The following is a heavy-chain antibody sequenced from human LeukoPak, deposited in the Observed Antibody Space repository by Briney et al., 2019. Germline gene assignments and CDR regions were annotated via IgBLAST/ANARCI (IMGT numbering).Heavy chain of an antibody. Sequence: GGSLRLSCAASGFTVSSNNLAWVRQAPGKGLQWVSTIYYNADTKYADSVRGRFTISRDNSKSTLHLQLNGLGAEDTAVYYCGTFGGTVAPGFWGEGTLVTVS. CDR3: GTFGGTVAPGF. J-gene: IGHJ4*02. CDR2: IYYNADT. V-gene: IGHV3-53*01. D-gene: IGHD3-16*01. CDR1: GFTVSSNN.